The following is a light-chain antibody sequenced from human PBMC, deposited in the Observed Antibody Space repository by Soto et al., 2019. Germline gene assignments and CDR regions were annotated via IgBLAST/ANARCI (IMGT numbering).Light chain of an antibody. J-gene: IGKJ3*01. CDR3: QRSDHLPL. CDR2: DAS. V-gene: IGKV1-33*01. Sequence: DIQMTQSPPSLSASVGDRVTITCQASQDIGNSLNWVQHKPGKAPNLVIYDASNLEIGVPSRFSGSGSRTDFTFTISSLRPEDIATYYCQRSDHLPLFGPGTKVDSK. CDR1: QDIGNS.